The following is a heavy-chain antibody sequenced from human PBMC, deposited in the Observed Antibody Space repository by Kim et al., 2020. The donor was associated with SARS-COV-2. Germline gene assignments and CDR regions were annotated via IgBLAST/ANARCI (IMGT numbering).Heavy chain of an antibody. Sequence: DSVKGRFTISRDNAKNSLYLQMNRLRAEDTALYYCAKDREVGAPLYYFDYWGQGSQVTVSS. J-gene: IGHJ4*02. D-gene: IGHD1-26*01. CDR3: AKDREVGAPLYYFDY. V-gene: IGHV3-9*01.